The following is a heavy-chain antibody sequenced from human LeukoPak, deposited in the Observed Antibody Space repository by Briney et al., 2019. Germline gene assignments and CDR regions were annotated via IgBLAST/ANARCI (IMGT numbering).Heavy chain of an antibody. CDR3: ASVDCSGGTCLLDY. Sequence: PSETLSLTCTVSGGSISSGGYYWSWIRQHPGKGLEWIGNINYSGSTCYNPSLKSRVSISVDTSKNQFSLRLTSVTAADTAVYYCASVDCSGGTCLLDYWGQGTLVTVSS. J-gene: IGHJ4*02. CDR2: INYSGST. CDR1: GGSISSGGYY. V-gene: IGHV4-31*03. D-gene: IGHD2-15*01.